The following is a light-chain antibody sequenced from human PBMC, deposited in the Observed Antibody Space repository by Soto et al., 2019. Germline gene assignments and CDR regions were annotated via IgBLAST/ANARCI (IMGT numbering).Light chain of an antibody. V-gene: IGKV3-15*01. CDR1: QSVSSN. CDR2: GAS. Sequence: EIVRTHSPATLPVSPGERASLSCRARQSVSSNLAWYQQKPGQAPRLLIYGASTRAATIPARFSGSGSGTEFTLALSSRQAEDHEVYYCLQYSNWPACTFGQRAKEQIK. CDR3: LQYSNWPACT. J-gene: IGKJ1*01.